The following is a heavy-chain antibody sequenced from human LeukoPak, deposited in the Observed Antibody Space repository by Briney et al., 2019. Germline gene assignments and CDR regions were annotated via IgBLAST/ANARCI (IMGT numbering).Heavy chain of an antibody. D-gene: IGHD1-26*01. CDR2: ISYDGSNK. J-gene: IGHJ5*02. V-gene: IGHV3-30*18. CDR1: GFTFSSYG. Sequence: PGGSLRLSCAASGFTFSSYGMHWVRQAPGKGLEWVAVISYDGSNKYYADSVKGRFTISRDNSKNTLYLQMNSLRAEDTAVYYRAKGPTGFDPWGQGTLVTVSS. CDR3: AKGPTGFDP.